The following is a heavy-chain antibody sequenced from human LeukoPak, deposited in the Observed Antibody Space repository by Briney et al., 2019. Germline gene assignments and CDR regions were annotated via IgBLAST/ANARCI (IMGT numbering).Heavy chain of an antibody. CDR3: ARHPPSQTLPRYYYYMDV. CDR1: GGTFSSYA. Sequence: GASVKVSCKASGGTFSSYAISWVRQAPGQGLEWMGGIIPTFGTANYAQKLQGRLTITTDRSTSTAYMELSSLRSEDTAVYYCARHPPSQTLPRYYYYMDVWGKGTTVTVSS. J-gene: IGHJ6*03. CDR2: IIPTFGTA. V-gene: IGHV1-69*05.